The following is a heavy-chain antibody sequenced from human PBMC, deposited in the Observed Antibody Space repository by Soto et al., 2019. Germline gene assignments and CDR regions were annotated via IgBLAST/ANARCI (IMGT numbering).Heavy chain of an antibody. CDR3: ARSDVVVPAAITPHFDY. J-gene: IGHJ4*02. Sequence: ASVKVSCKASGYTFTSYAMHWVRQAPGQRLEWMGWINAGNGNTKYSQKFQGRVTITRDTSASTAYMELSSLRSEDTAVYYCARSDVVVPAAITPHFDYWGQGTLVTVSS. D-gene: IGHD2-2*02. CDR1: GYTFTSYA. CDR2: INAGNGNT. V-gene: IGHV1-3*01.